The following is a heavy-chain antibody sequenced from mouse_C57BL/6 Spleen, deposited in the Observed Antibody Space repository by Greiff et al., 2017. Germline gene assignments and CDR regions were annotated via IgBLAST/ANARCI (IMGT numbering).Heavy chain of an antibody. CDR3: ARPITTGVAPFDY. Sequence: EVKLMESGGGLVKPGGSLKLSCAASGFTFSDYGMHWVRQAPEKGLEWVAYISSGSSTIYYADTVKGRFTISRDNAKNTLFLQMTSLMSEDTAMYYCARPITTGVAPFDYWGQGTTLTVSS. V-gene: IGHV5-17*01. CDR2: ISSGSSTI. D-gene: IGHD1-1*01. J-gene: IGHJ2*01. CDR1: GFTFSDYG.